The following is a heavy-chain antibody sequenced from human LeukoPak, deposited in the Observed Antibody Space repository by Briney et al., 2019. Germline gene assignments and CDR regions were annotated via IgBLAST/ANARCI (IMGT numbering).Heavy chain of an antibody. V-gene: IGHV4-34*01. CDR2: INHSGST. CDR3: ARVKVYCTNGVCYTRFDY. D-gene: IGHD2-8*01. CDR1: GGSFSGYY. Sequence: SETPSLTCAVYGGSFSGYYWSWIRQPPGKGLEWIGEINHSGSTNYNPSLKSRVTISVDTSKNQFSLKLSSVTAADTAVHYCARVKVYCTNGVCYTRFDYWGQGTLVTVSS. J-gene: IGHJ4*02.